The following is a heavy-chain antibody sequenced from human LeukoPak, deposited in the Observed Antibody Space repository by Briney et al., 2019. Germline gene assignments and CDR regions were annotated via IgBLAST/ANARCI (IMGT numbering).Heavy chain of an antibody. CDR1: GGTFSSYA. D-gene: IGHD5-12*01. CDR3: AKDEGVANRWFDP. V-gene: IGHV1-69*13. CDR2: IVPIFGSA. Sequence: SVKVSCKASGGTFSSYAISWVRQAPGQGLEWMGGIVPIFGSANYAQKFQGRVTITADESTTTAYMVLTGLRSEDTAVYYCAKDEGVANRWFDPWGQGTLVTVSS. J-gene: IGHJ5*02.